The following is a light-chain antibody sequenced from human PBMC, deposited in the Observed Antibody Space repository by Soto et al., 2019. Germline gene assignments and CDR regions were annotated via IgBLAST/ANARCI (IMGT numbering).Light chain of an antibody. CDR2: GAT. V-gene: IGKV1-39*01. CDR1: QTVTRY. CDR3: LQTYDTLWT. J-gene: IGKJ1*01. Sequence: DIQLTQFPSFPSASVGDRVTITCRASQTVTRYLHWFQQKPGKAPKLVIFGATNLQTGVSSRFTGSGSGTDFTLTISGLQPEDFATYYCLQTYDTLWTFGQGTKV.